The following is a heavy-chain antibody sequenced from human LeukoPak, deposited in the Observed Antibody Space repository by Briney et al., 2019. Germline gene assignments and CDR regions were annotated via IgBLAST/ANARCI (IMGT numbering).Heavy chain of an antibody. J-gene: IGHJ4*02. CDR1: GGPVSSGGYY. Sequence: SETLSLTCTVSGGPVSSGGYYWSWIRQRPGKSLEWIGHIYNNDITYYSPSLKSRLSISVDTSKNQFSLSLESVTAADTAVYYCARVNHEGVGSSQITPPREFDFWGPGTLVTVSS. V-gene: IGHV4-31*03. CDR2: IYNNDIT. CDR3: ARVNHEGVGSSQITPPREFDF. D-gene: IGHD1-26*01.